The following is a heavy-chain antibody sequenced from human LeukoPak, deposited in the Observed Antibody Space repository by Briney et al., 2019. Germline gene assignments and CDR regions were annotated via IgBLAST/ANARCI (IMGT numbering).Heavy chain of an antibody. J-gene: IGHJ4*02. Sequence: TGGSLRLSCAASGFTFSNAWMSWVRQAPGKGLEWVAVISYDGSNKYYADSVKGRFTISRDNSKNTLYLQMNSLRAEDTAVYYCARDIVREEFPRPYIAAAVSFGQAPDYWGQGTLVTVSS. D-gene: IGHD6-13*01. CDR1: GFTFSNAW. V-gene: IGHV3-30-3*01. CDR2: ISYDGSNK. CDR3: ARDIVREEFPRPYIAAAVSFGQAPDY.